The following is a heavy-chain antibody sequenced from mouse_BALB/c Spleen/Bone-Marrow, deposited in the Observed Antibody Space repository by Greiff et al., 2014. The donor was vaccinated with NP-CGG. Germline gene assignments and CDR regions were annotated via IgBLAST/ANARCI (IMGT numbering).Heavy chain of an antibody. CDR2: IDPANGNT. CDR1: GFNIKDTY. J-gene: IGHJ4*01. CDR3: SRGYYDYLFALDY. Sequence: VQLQQPGAELVKPGASVKLSCTASGFNIKDTYIYWVKQRPEQGLEWVGRIDPANGNTKYDPKFQGKATIAADTSSNTAYLQLSSPTSEDTAVYYCSRGYYDYLFALDYWGHGTSVTVSS. D-gene: IGHD5-5*01. V-gene: IGHV14-3*02.